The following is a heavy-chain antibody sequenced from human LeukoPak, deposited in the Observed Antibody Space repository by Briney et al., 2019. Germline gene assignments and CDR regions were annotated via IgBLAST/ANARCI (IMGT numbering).Heavy chain of an antibody. CDR2: IIPILGIA. CDR3: ARGMGDVTGTARDY. D-gene: IGHD1-7*01. Sequence: SVNLSCNASGGTFSSYAISWVGQSPGQGLEWRGRIIPILGIANYAPKFQGRVTITTDNSTSTAYMQLGSLRSEDTAVYYCARGMGDVTGTARDYWGRGPLVPVSS. V-gene: IGHV1-69*04. J-gene: IGHJ4*02. CDR1: GGTFSSYA.